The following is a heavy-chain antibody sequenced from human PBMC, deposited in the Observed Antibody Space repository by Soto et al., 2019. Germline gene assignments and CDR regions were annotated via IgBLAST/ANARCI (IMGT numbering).Heavy chain of an antibody. J-gene: IGHJ5*02. CDR3: ARDQGWFDP. Sequence: PSETLSLTCTVSGGSISSYYWSWIRQPPGKGLEWIGYIYYSGSTNYNPSLKSRVTISVDTSKNQFSLKLSSVTAADTAVYYCARDQGWFDPWGQGXLVTVSS. V-gene: IGHV4-59*01. CDR1: GGSISSYY. CDR2: IYYSGST.